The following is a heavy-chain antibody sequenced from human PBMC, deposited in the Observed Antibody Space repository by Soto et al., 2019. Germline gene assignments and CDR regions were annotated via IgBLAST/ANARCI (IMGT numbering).Heavy chain of an antibody. J-gene: IGHJ4*02. V-gene: IGHV3-21*01. Sequence: KPGGSLRLSCAASGFTFSSYSINWVRQAPGKGLEWVSSISSSSSYIYYADSVKGRFTISRDNAKNSLYLQMNSLRAEDTAVYYCARGHGSPLGVGSSYYFDYWGQGTLVTVSS. CDR2: ISSSSSYI. CDR3: ARGHGSPLGVGSSYYFDY. D-gene: IGHD6-6*01. CDR1: GFTFSSYS.